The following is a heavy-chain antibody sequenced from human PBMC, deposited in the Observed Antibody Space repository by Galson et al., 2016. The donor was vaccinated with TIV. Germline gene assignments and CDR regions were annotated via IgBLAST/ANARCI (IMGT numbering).Heavy chain of an antibody. J-gene: IGHJ5*01. CDR2: ISGTSNTI. CDR3: ARSLQYSNFVFDS. Sequence: SLRLSCAASGFTFSTHSVNWIRQAPGKGLQWLSYISGTSNTIYYAESVKGRFTISRDNAKNSLYLEMNGLRSEDTAVYYCARSLQYSNFVFDSWGQGTLVTVDS. V-gene: IGHV3-48*01. CDR1: GFTFSTHS. D-gene: IGHD4-11*01.